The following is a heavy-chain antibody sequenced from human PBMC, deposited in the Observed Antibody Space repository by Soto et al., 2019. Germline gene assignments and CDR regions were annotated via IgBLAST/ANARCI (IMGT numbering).Heavy chain of an antibody. CDR3: ARGGGVGVAGSAAFDM. CDR1: GYPVTAYY. V-gene: IGHV1-2*02. J-gene: IGHJ3*02. CDR2: INPATGAA. D-gene: IGHD3-3*01. Sequence: QLHLVQSGAVVKKPGASVTVSCSASGYPVTAYYMHWVRQAPGRGLEWMGGINPATGAAKYTQTSQGRVTMPRDTSTSKVFMELSGLTSEDTAVFYWARGGGVGVAGSAAFDMWGQGTLVTVSS.